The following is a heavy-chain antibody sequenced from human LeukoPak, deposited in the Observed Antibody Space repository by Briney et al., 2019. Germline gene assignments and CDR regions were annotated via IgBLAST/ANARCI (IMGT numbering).Heavy chain of an antibody. D-gene: IGHD1-1*01. CDR3: ARGPPRGKYYFMDV. CDR2: IGTASDT. V-gene: IGHV3-13*01. J-gene: IGHJ6*03. CDR1: GFTFSSFD. Sequence: GGSLRLSCAASGFTFSSFDMHWVRQPTGQGLEWVSTIGTASDTYYPGSVEGRFTLSRDNAKNSLYLQMNSLTAGDTAVYYCARGPPRGKYYFMDVWGKGTTVTVSS.